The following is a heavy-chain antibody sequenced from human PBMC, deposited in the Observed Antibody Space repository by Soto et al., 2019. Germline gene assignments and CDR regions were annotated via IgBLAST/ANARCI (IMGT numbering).Heavy chain of an antibody. CDR2: IRSQAYGGTT. D-gene: IGHD3-3*01. Sequence: GGSLRLSCTASGFTFGDYGMSWVRQAPGKGLEWVGSIRSQAYGGTTEYAASVKGRFIISRDDSKSIAYLQMNSLKTEDTAVYYCTRTPLLRFLEWLLFSYFDYWGLGTLVTVSS. J-gene: IGHJ4*02. V-gene: IGHV3-49*04. CDR1: GFTFGDYG. CDR3: TRTPLLRFLEWLLFSYFDY.